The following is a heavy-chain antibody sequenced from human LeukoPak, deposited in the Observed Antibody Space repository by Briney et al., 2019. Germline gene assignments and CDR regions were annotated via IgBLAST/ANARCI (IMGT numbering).Heavy chain of an antibody. V-gene: IGHV4-38-2*02. D-gene: IGHD1-14*01. CDR2: IYHSGST. CDR3: AGYDPHRNYFDY. J-gene: IGHJ4*02. CDR1: GYSISSGYY. Sequence: SETLSLTCTVSGYSISSGYYWGWIRQPPGKGLEWIGSIYHSGSTYYNPSLKSRVTISVDTSKNQFSLKLSSVTAADTAVYYCAGYDPHRNYFDYWGQGTLVAVSS.